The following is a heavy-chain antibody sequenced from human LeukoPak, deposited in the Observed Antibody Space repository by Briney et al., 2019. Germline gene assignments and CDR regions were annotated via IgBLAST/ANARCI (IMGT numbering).Heavy chain of an antibody. Sequence: QPGRSLRLSCAASRFTFHSYGMHWVRQAPGKGLEWVAVISYDGSNKYYADSVKGRFTISRDNSKNTLYLQLNSLRAEDTAVCYCAKHTGPLWFGELFSAPYGMDVWGQGTTVTVSS. CDR3: AKHTGPLWFGELFSAPYGMDV. CDR2: ISYDGSNK. D-gene: IGHD3-10*01. V-gene: IGHV3-30*18. J-gene: IGHJ6*02. CDR1: RFTFHSYG.